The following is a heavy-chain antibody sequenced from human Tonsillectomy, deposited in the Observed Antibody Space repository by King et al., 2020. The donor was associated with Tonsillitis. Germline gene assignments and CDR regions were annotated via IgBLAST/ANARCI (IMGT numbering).Heavy chain of an antibody. CDR2: ISAYTGYT. CDR1: GYTFSSYV. D-gene: IGHD3-3*01. Sequence: QLVQSGAEVKKPEASVKVSCKASGYTFSSYVINWVRQAPGQGLEWLGWISAYTGYTNYAQKVQGRVTMTTDTSKDTAYMELKSLRYDDTAVYYCARFFNHFDFWSGSDYGMDVWGQGTTVTVSS. J-gene: IGHJ6*02. V-gene: IGHV1-18*04. CDR3: ARFFNHFDFWSGSDYGMDV.